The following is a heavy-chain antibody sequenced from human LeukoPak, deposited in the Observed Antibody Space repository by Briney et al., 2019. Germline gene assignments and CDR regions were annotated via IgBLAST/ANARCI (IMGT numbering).Heavy chain of an antibody. CDR2: ISGNNGNT. CDR3: ARGMGAAAHDY. V-gene: IGHV1-18*01. D-gene: IGHD6-13*01. CDR1: GYTFTTFG. J-gene: IGHJ4*02. Sequence: GASVKVSCKASGYTFTTFGITWVRQAPGQGLEWMGWISGNNGNTNYAPKLQGRVTMTTDTSTSAAYMELRSLRSEDTAVYYCARGMGAAAHDYWGQGTLVTVSS.